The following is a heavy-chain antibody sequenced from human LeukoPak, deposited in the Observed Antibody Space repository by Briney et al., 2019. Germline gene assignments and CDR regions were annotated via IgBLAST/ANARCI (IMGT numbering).Heavy chain of an antibody. Sequence: PGGSLRLSCAASGFTFSSYSMNWVRQAPGKGLEWVSSISSSSSYIYCADSVRGRFTISRDNAKNSLYLQMNSLRAEDTAVYYCARGPSITGTTDYWGQGTLVTVSS. J-gene: IGHJ4*02. CDR3: ARGPSITGTTDY. CDR1: GFTFSSYS. D-gene: IGHD1-20*01. V-gene: IGHV3-21*01. CDR2: ISSSSSYI.